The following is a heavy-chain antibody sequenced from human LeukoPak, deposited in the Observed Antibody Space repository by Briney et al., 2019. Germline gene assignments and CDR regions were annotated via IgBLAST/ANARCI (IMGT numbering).Heavy chain of an antibody. J-gene: IGHJ4*02. CDR3: AKEYAFWSGYSWYFDY. V-gene: IGHV3-30*18. CDR2: ISYDGSNK. Sequence: GGSLRLSCAASGFTFSNYWMTWVRQAPGKGLEWVAVISYDGSNKYYADSVKGRFTISRDNSKNTLYLQMNSLRAEDTAVYYCAKEYAFWSGYSWYFDYWGEGALVTVSS. D-gene: IGHD3-3*01. CDR1: GFTFSNYW.